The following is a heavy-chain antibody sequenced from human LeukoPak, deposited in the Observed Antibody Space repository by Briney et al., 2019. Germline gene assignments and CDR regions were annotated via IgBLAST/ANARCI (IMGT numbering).Heavy chain of an antibody. D-gene: IGHD3-22*01. CDR1: GFTFSSYE. V-gene: IGHV3-48*03. CDR2: ISSSGSTI. CDR3: AKDGGPGVVVISFDY. Sequence: HPGGSLRLSCAASGFTFSSYEMNWVRQAPGKGLEWVSYISSSGSTIYYADSVKGRFTISRDNSKNTLYLQMNSLRAEDTAVYYCAKDGGPGVVVISFDYWGQGTLVTVSS. J-gene: IGHJ4*02.